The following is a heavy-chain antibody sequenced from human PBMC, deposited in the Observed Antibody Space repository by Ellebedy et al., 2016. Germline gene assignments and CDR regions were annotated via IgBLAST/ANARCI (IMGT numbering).Heavy chain of an antibody. CDR1: GYSFTNHW. D-gene: IGHD5-12*01. J-gene: IGHJ5*02. Sequence: GESLKISCQGSGYSFTNHWIVWVRQKPGKGLEVMGIIYPGDSDTKYNPSFQGQVTISADRSTSTAYLQWSGLKASDTAMYFCARREYFRGSHWFHPWGQGTLVTVAS. CDR2: IYPGDSDT. V-gene: IGHV5-51*01. CDR3: ARREYFRGSHWFHP.